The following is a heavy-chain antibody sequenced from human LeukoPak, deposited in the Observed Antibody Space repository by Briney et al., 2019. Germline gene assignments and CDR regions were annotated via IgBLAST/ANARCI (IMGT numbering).Heavy chain of an antibody. Sequence: PGGSLRLSCAVSGFTFSSYVMSWVRQAPGKGLEWVSAISGSGGSTYYADSVKGRFTISRDNAKNSLYLQMNSLRAEDTAVYYCARVLHKRNYDSTTYYGYWGQGTLVTVSS. D-gene: IGHD3-22*01. CDR2: ISGSGGST. CDR1: GFTFSSYV. CDR3: ARVLHKRNYDSTTYYGY. J-gene: IGHJ4*02. V-gene: IGHV3-23*01.